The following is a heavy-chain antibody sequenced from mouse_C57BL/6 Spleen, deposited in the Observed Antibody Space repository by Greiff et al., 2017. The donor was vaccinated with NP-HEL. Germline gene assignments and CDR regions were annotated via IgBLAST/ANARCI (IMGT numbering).Heavy chain of an antibody. CDR1: GYTFTDYE. CDR3: TRRRGSSPYYYAMDY. CDR2: IDPETGGT. J-gene: IGHJ4*01. Sequence: QVQLQQSGAELVRPGASVTLSCKASGYTFTDYEMHWVKQTPVHGLEWIGAIDPETGGTAYNQKFKGKAILTADKSSSTAYMELRSLTSEDSAVYYCTRRRGSSPYYYAMDYWGQGTSVTVSS. V-gene: IGHV1-15*01. D-gene: IGHD1-1*01.